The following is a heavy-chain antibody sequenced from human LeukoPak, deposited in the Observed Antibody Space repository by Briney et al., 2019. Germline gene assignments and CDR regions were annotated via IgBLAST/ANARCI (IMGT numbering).Heavy chain of an antibody. CDR3: ARGFRSSGYYLSNWYFDL. V-gene: IGHV1-46*01. Sequence: ASVKVSCKVSGYTLTELSMHWVRQAPGQGLEWMGIINPSGGSTSYAQKFQGRVTMTRDTSTSTVYMELSSLRSEDTAVYYCARGFRSSGYYLSNWYFDLWGRGTLVTVSS. CDR2: INPSGGST. D-gene: IGHD3-22*01. J-gene: IGHJ2*01. CDR1: GYTLTELS.